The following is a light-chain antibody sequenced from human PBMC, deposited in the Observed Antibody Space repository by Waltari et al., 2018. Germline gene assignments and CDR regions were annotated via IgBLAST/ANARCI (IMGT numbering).Light chain of an antibody. CDR3: QQTDSAPMST. J-gene: IGKJ2*01. V-gene: IGKV1-39*01. Sequence: DIQLTQSPSSLSASIGDRVTITCRASESIASYLNWYQHKPGKAPNLLIYAASNLQSGVPLRFSGSGSGTDFTLTISSLQPEDFATYYCQQTDSAPMSTFGRGTKVEIK. CDR2: AAS. CDR1: ESIASY.